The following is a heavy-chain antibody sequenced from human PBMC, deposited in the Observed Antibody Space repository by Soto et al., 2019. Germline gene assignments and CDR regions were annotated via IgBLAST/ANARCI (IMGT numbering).Heavy chain of an antibody. D-gene: IGHD3-3*01. J-gene: IGHJ5*02. CDR1: GGAISCYY. CDR3: ARGQRFSDWFDP. CDR2: IYSSGST. V-gene: IGHV4-4*07. Sequence: NPSGTLSLTCTVSGGAISCYYWTWIRQPAGKGLEWIGRIYSSGSTKYNPSLKSRVTMSLDTSKNQFSLRLTSVTAADTAVYYCARGQRFSDWFDPWGQGTLVTVSS.